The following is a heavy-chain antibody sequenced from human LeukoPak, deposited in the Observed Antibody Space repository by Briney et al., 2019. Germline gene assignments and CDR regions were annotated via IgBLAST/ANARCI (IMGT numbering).Heavy chain of an antibody. D-gene: IGHD3-10*01. J-gene: IGHJ6*03. V-gene: IGHV1-69*06. CDR2: IIPIFGTA. CDR1: GGTFSSYA. Sequence: ASVKVSCKASGGTFSSYAISWVRQAPGQGLEWMGGIIPIFGTANYAQKFQGRVTITADKSTSTAYMELSSLRSDDTAVYYCARVGPLQWFGELTAFYFYYYMDVWGKGTTVTISS. CDR3: ARVGPLQWFGELTAFYFYYYMDV.